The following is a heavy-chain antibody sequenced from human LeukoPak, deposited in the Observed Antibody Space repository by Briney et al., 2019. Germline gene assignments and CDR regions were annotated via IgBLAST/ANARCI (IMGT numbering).Heavy chain of an antibody. J-gene: IGHJ1*01. CDR3: SFSSGWTGSFKH. D-gene: IGHD6-19*01. Sequence: GGSLRLSCVASGFTVSSNYMSWVRQAPGRGLEWVSALYTDGTTFYADSVKGRFTISRDNSKNTLYLQMNGLRPEDTAVYYCSFSSGWTGSFKHWGQGTLVTVCS. CDR2: LYTDGTT. V-gene: IGHV3-53*01. CDR1: GFTVSSNY.